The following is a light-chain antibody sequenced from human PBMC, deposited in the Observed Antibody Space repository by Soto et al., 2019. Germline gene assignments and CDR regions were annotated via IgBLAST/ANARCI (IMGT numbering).Light chain of an antibody. Sequence: QLVLTQSPSASASLGASVKIACTLSSGHNTYAIAWHQQQPEKGPRYLMILNTDGSHFKGDGHPDRFSGSSSGAARYLTIPRLQYDDEAYYYCQTWVTGTVVFGGGTKLTVL. CDR2: LNTDGSH. V-gene: IGLV4-69*01. J-gene: IGLJ2*01. CDR1: SGHNTYA. CDR3: QTWVTGTVV.